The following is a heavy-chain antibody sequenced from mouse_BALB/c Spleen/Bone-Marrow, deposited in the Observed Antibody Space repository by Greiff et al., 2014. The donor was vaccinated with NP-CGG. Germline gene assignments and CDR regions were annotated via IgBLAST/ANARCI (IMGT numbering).Heavy chain of an antibody. V-gene: IGHV1-18*01. J-gene: IGHJ2*01. D-gene: IGHD2-4*01. CDR3: ARWVDFGKDFRY. Sequence: EVKLVQSGPELAKSGASMKISCKASGYSFTGYTMNWVKQSHGKNLEWIGLINPYNGGTSYNQKFKGKATLTVDKSSSTAYMELLSLTSEDSAVYYCARWVDFGKDFRYWGQGTTLTVS. CDR2: INPYNGGT. CDR1: GYSFTGYT.